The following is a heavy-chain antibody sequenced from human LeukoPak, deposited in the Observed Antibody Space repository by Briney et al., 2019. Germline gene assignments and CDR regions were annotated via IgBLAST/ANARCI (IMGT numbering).Heavy chain of an antibody. Sequence: GGSLRLSCTASGFTFGDYAMTWVRQAPGKGLEWVSFIRSKIYGGTPEYAASVKGRLTISRDDSKGIAYLQMNSLKTEDTAVYYCTRDQTPYYWGQGTLVTVSS. J-gene: IGHJ4*02. CDR2: IRSKIYGGTP. CDR1: GFTFGDYA. CDR3: TRDQTPYY. V-gene: IGHV3-49*04.